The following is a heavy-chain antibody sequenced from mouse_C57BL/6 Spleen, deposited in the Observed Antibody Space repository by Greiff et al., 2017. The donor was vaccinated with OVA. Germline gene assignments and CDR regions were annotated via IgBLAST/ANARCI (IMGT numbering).Heavy chain of an antibody. CDR3: ARVVVATGYYAMDY. J-gene: IGHJ4*01. CDR2: IDPSDSET. Sequence: VQLQQPGAELVRPGSSVKLSCKASGYTFTSYWMHWVKQRPIQGLEWIGNIDPSDSETHYNQKFKDKATLTVDKSSSTAYMQLSSLTSEDSAVYYCARVVVATGYYAMDYWGQGTSVTVSS. D-gene: IGHD1-1*01. CDR1: GYTFTSYW. V-gene: IGHV1-52*01.